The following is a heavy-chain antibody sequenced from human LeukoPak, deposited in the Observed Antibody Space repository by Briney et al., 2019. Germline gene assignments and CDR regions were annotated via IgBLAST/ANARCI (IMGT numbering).Heavy chain of an antibody. J-gene: IGHJ4*02. Sequence: SQTLSLTCTVSGGSISSGGYYWSWIRQHPGKGLEWIGYIHYSGSTYYNPSLKSRVTISVDTSKNQFSLKMRSVTAADTAVYYCASRSLFYDSSGYYWWGQGTLVTVSS. CDR3: ASRSLFYDSSGYYW. D-gene: IGHD3-22*01. CDR1: GGSISSGGYY. V-gene: IGHV4-31*03. CDR2: IHYSGST.